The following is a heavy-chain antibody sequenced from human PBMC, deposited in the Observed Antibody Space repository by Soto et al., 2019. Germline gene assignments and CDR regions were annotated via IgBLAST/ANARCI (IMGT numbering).Heavy chain of an antibody. D-gene: IGHD2-2*01. CDR1: GFTFSNYN. Sequence: VQLVESGGGLVQPGGSLRLSCAASGFTFSNYNMHWVRQSTGKGLEWVSAIGTAGDTYYSDSMKGRFTISRENAKNSLYLQMNSLRAEDTAVYYCARGSCSSTSCSFYSYYGLDVWGQGSTVTVSS. CDR2: IGTAGDT. V-gene: IGHV3-13*01. CDR3: ARGSCSSTSCSFYSYYGLDV. J-gene: IGHJ6*02.